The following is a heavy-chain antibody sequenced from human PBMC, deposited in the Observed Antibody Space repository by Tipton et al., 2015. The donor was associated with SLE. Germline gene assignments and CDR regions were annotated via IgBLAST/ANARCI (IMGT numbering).Heavy chain of an antibody. D-gene: IGHD3-16*02. CDR1: GFTFNNYG. V-gene: IGHV3-30*03. J-gene: IGHJ4*02. Sequence: SLRLSCAASGFTFNNYGMHWVRQAPGKGLEWVALISFDGNDQYYADSVKGRSTISRDNSKNTLYLQMNSLRAEDTAVYYCARDGESVGGVIPYYWGQGTLVTVSS. CDR3: ARDGESVGGVIPYY. CDR2: ISFDGNDQ.